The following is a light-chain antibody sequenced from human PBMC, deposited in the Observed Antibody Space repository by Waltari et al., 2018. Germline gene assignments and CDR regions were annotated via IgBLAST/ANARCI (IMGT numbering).Light chain of an antibody. CDR1: SSNIGSDP. CDR2: SND. J-gene: IGLJ1*01. CDR3: AVWDVSLNGFYV. V-gene: IGLV1-44*01. Sequence: QSVLAQPPSASGTPGQRVTISCSGSSSNIGSDPVNWYQHFRGTAPKLLLHSNDQRPSGVPDRFSGSKSGTSASLAISGLQSEDEADYYCAVWDVSLNGFYVFGTGTKVTVL.